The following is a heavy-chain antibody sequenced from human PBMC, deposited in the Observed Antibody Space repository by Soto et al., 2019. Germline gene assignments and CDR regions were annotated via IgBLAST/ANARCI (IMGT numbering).Heavy chain of an antibody. Sequence: PGGSLRLSCAASGFTFSSYAMHWVRQAPGKGLEWVAVISYDGSNKYYADSVKGRFTISRENSKNTLYLQMNSLRAEDTAVYYCARSYKGDKRPYLAYLGKGTLVPVSS. CDR3: ARSYKGDKRPYLAY. CDR2: ISYDGSNK. V-gene: IGHV3-30-3*01. CDR1: GFTFSSYA. J-gene: IGHJ4*02. D-gene: IGHD3-16*01.